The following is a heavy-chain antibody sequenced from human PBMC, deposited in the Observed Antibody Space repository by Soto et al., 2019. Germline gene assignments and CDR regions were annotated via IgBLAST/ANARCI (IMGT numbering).Heavy chain of an antibody. J-gene: IGHJ6*02. Sequence: SSETLSLTCTVSGGSISSGDYYWSWIRQPPGKGLEWIGYIYYSGSTYYNPSLKSRVTISVDTSKNQFSLKLSSVTAADTAVYYCARDPHPLDIVAYYGMDVWGQGTTVTVSS. CDR2: IYYSGST. CDR3: ARDPHPLDIVAYYGMDV. CDR1: GGSISSGDYY. V-gene: IGHV4-30-4*01. D-gene: IGHD2-2*03.